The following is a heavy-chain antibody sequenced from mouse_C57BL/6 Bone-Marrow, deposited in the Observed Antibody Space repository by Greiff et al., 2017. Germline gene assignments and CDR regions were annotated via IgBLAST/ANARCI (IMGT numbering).Heavy chain of an antibody. CDR1: GYTFTDYY. V-gene: IGHV1-19*01. J-gene: IGHJ2*01. D-gene: IGHD1-1*01. CDR2: INPYNGGT. Sequence: EVQLQQSGPVLVKPGASVKMSCKASGYTFTDYYMNWVKQSHGKSLEWIGVINPYNGGTSYNQKFKGKATLTVDQSSSTAYMELNSLTSEDSSVYYCASSPIYYGSSYSFDYWGQGTTLTVSS. CDR3: ASSPIYYGSSYSFDY.